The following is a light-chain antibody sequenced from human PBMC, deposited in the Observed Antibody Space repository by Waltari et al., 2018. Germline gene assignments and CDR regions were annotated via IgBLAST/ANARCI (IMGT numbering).Light chain of an antibody. CDR2: DGN. V-gene: IGLV2-11*01. CDR1: SSDNGDTNY. CDR3: CSYAGSYVI. J-gene: IGLJ2*01. Sequence: QSGLTQPRSVSGSPGQSVTIPCTGISSDNGDTNYVSWYQQPPGKAPKLMIYDGNKRPSGVPDRFSGSKSANTASLTISGLQAEDEADYSCCSYAGSYVIFGEGTKLTVL.